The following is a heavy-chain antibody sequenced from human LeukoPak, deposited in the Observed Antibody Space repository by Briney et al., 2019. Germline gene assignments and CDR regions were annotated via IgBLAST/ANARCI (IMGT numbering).Heavy chain of an antibody. CDR3: TSGYDFHFDY. D-gene: IGHD5-12*01. Sequence: PGGSLRLSCAASGFTFSSYSMNWVRQAPGKGLGWVSSISSSSSYIYYADSVKGRFTISRDNAKNSLYLQMNSLRAEDTAVYYCTSGYDFHFDYWGQGTLVTVSS. J-gene: IGHJ4*02. CDR2: ISSSSSYI. V-gene: IGHV3-21*01. CDR1: GFTFSSYS.